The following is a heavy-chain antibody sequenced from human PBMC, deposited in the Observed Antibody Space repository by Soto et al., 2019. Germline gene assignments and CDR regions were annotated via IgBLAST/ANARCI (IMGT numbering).Heavy chain of an antibody. CDR2: IYYSGST. CDR3: ARDKVVVVPAAVNYYYYYGMDV. CDR1: GGSISSYY. J-gene: IGHJ6*02. Sequence: SETLSLTCTVSGGSISSYYWSWIRQPPGKGLEWIGYIYYSGSTNYNPSLKSRVTISVDTSKNQFSLKLSSVTAADTAVYYCARDKVVVVPAAVNYYYYYGMDVWGQGTTVT. D-gene: IGHD2-2*01. V-gene: IGHV4-59*01.